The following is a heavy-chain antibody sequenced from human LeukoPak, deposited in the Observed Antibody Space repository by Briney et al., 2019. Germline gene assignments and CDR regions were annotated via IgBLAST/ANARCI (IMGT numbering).Heavy chain of an antibody. D-gene: IGHD6-6*01. Sequence: PGGSLRLSCAASGFTVSSNYMSWVRQAPGKGLEWVSAISISGENTYYADSVKGRFTISGDTSRDTLYLQMHSLRAEDTAVYYCARLISTSSSRFSDYWGQGTLVTVSS. V-gene: IGHV3-53*01. CDR2: SISGENT. CDR1: GFTVSSNY. CDR3: ARLISTSSSRFSDY. J-gene: IGHJ4*02.